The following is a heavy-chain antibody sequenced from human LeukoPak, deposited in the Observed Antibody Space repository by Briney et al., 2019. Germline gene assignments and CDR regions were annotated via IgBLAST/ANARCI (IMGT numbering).Heavy chain of an antibody. D-gene: IGHD3-10*01. V-gene: IGHV1-2*04. CDR2: INPNSGDT. CDR1: GYTFSDYY. J-gene: IGHJ4*02. CDR3: ARVGYYSGAGSHFKALDS. Sequence: ASVKVSCKASGYTFSDYYIHWVRQAPGQGLEWMGWINPNSGDTNYEQKFQDWVTMTRDTSVNTVYMELSSLKSDDTAVYYCARVGYYSGAGSHFKALDSWGQGTLVIVSS.